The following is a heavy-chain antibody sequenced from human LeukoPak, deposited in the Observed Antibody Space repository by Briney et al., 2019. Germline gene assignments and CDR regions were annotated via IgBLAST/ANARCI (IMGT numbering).Heavy chain of an antibody. J-gene: IGHJ6*03. Sequence: GGSLRLSCAASGFTFSSYEMNWVRQAPGKGLEWVSYISSSGSTIYYADSVKGRFTISRDNAKNSLYLQMNSLRAEDTAVYYCARQGYYYYYMDVWGKGTTVTISS. V-gene: IGHV3-48*03. CDR1: GFTFSSYE. CDR3: ARQGYYYYYMDV. CDR2: ISSSGSTI.